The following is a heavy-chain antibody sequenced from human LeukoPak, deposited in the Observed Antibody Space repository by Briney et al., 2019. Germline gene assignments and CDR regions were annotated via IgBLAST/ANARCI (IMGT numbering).Heavy chain of an antibody. D-gene: IGHD2-2*01. Sequence: GGSLGLSCAASGFTFSSYTMTWVRQAPAKGLEWVSAISGPGGLTDYADSVKGRFTISRDNSKNTLYLQTNSLRAEDTATYYCAKGESDIVVVPAADAFDIWGQGTIVIVSS. V-gene: IGHV3-23*01. J-gene: IGHJ3*02. CDR2: ISGPGGLT. CDR1: GFTFSSYT. CDR3: AKGESDIVVVPAADAFDI.